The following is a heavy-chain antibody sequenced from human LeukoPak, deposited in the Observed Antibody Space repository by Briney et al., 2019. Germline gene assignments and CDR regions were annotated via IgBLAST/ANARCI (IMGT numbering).Heavy chain of an antibody. V-gene: IGHV1-18*01. CDR1: GYTFTSYG. J-gene: IGHJ5*02. CDR3: ARVPRSTMIVVAPDP. Sequence: ASVKVSCKASGYTFTSYGISWVRQAPGQGLERMGWISAYNGNTNYAQKLQGRVTMTTDTSTSTAYMELRSLRSDDTAVYYCARVPRSTMIVVAPDPWGQGTLVTVSS. D-gene: IGHD3-22*01. CDR2: ISAYNGNT.